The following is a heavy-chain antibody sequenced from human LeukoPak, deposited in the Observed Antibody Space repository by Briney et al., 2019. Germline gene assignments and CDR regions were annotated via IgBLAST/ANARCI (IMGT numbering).Heavy chain of an antibody. V-gene: IGHV3-30*04. J-gene: IGHJ6*03. CDR3: ARGGYSGYGPPYYYYYMDV. CDR1: RFTFSSYA. D-gene: IGHD5-12*01. Sequence: GSLRLSCAASRFTFSSYAMHWVRQAPGKGLEWVAVISYDGSNKYYADSVKGRFTISRDNSKNTLYLQMNSLRAEDTAVYYCARGGYSGYGPPYYYYYMDVWGKGTTVTVSS. CDR2: ISYDGSNK.